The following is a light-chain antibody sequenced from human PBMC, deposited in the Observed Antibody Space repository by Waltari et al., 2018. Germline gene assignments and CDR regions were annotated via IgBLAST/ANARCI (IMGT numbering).Light chain of an antibody. J-gene: IGLJ3*02. CDR2: INRDGSH. V-gene: IGLV4-69*01. CDR1: SGHTNYA. Sequence: QLVLTQSPSASASLGASVKLTCTLSSGHTNYAIAWHQQQPLKGPRFLIKINRDGSHNKGDGIPDRFSGSISGADRYLTISGLQSEDEADYYCQTWGPGIRVFGGGTKVTVL. CDR3: QTWGPGIRV.